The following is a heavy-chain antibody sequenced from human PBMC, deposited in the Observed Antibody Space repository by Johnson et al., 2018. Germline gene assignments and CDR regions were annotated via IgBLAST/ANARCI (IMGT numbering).Heavy chain of an antibody. V-gene: IGHV3-21*01. Sequence: VQLVQSGGGLVKPGGSLRLSCAASGFTFSSYSMNWVRQAPGKGLEWVSSISGSSTYIYYADSVKGRFTISRDNAKNSLYLQMNSLRAEDTAVYYCGRVRDASMVPNYVMDVWGHGTTVTVSS. CDR3: GRVRDASMVPNYVMDV. CDR1: GFTFSSYS. J-gene: IGHJ6*02. D-gene: IGHD5-18*01. CDR2: ISGSSTYI.